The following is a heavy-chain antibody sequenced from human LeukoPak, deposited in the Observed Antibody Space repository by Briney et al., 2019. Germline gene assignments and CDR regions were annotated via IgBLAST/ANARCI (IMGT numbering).Heavy chain of an antibody. J-gene: IGHJ3*02. Sequence: ASVTVSYKASGYTFTHYYMHWVRQAPGQGLGSMGIINPSGSSTSYAQKFQGRVTMTRDTSTSTVYMELSSLRSEDTAVYYCARDRRDYYGSGDAIDIWGKGTMVTVSS. CDR1: GYTFTHYY. D-gene: IGHD3-10*01. CDR2: INPSGSST. CDR3: ARDRRDYYGSGDAIDI. V-gene: IGHV1-46*01.